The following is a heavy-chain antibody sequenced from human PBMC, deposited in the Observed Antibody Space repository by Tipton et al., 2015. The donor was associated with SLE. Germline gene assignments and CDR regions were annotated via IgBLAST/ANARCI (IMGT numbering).Heavy chain of an antibody. Sequence: TLSLTCTVSGGSISSHYWSWIRQPPGKGLEWIGYIYTSGSTNYNPSLKSRVTISVDTSKSQFSLKLSSVTAADTAVYYCARDLSSGWTDAFDIWGQGTMVTVSS. D-gene: IGHD6-19*01. CDR1: GGSISSHY. CDR3: ARDLSSGWTDAFDI. V-gene: IGHV4-4*09. CDR2: IYTSGST. J-gene: IGHJ3*02.